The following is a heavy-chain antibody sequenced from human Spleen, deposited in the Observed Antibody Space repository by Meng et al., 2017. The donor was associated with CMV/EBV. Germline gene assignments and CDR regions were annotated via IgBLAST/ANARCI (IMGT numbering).Heavy chain of an antibody. Sequence: GGSLRLSCTASGFTFGDYTMSWVRQAPGKGLEWVSSISSSSSYIYYADSVKGRFTISRDNSKNSVYLQMNSLRVEDTAAYYCSWGFRMDVWGQGTTVTVSS. J-gene: IGHJ6*02. CDR2: ISSSSSYI. V-gene: IGHV3-21*01. D-gene: IGHD3-16*01. CDR1: GFTFGDYT. CDR3: SWGFRMDV.